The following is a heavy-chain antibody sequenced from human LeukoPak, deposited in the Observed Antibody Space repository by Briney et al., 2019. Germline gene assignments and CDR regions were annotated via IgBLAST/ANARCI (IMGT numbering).Heavy chain of an antibody. V-gene: IGHV4-4*07. CDR1: SGSISSYY. Sequence: SETLSLTCTVSSGSISSYYWSWIRQPAGKGLEWIGRIYTSGSTNYNPSLKSRVTMSVDTSKNQFSLKLSSVTAAETAVYYCARDEQQLVPRGMDVWGQGTTVTVSS. CDR3: ARDEQQLVPRGMDV. D-gene: IGHD6-13*01. CDR2: IYTSGST. J-gene: IGHJ6*02.